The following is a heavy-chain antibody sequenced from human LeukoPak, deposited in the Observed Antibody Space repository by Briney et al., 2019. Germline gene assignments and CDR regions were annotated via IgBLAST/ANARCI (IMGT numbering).Heavy chain of an antibody. CDR2: MNPNSGNT. Sequence: SVKVSFKASGYTFTSYDINWVRQATGQGLEWMGWMNPNSGNTGYAQKFQGRVTMTRNTSISTAYMELSSLRSEDTAVYYCARVALDYYDSSGYYYALWGQGTLVTVSS. J-gene: IGHJ4*02. CDR3: ARVALDYYDSSGYYYAL. D-gene: IGHD3-22*01. V-gene: IGHV1-8*01. CDR1: GYTFTSYD.